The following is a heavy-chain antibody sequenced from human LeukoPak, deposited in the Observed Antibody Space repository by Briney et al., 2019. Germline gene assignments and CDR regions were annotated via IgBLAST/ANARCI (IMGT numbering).Heavy chain of an antibody. CDR1: GGSISSGNYY. V-gene: IGHV4-61*02. Sequence: SETLSLTCTVSGGSISSGNYYWSWIRQPAGKGLEWIGRIYSSGSTNYNPSLKSRVTISVDTSKNQFSLKLSSVTAADTAVYYCARVNVVATQRAFDIWGQGTMVTVSS. J-gene: IGHJ3*02. D-gene: IGHD2-21*02. CDR3: ARVNVVATQRAFDI. CDR2: IYSSGST.